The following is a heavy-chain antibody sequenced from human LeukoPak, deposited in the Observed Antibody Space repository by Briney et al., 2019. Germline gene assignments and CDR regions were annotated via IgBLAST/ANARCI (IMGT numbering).Heavy chain of an antibody. CDR1: GGSISSYH. J-gene: IGHJ3*02. V-gene: IGHV4-59*08. CDR3: ARLAVGYDSSGYCDASDI. Sequence: PSETLSLTCTVSGGSISSYHWSWIRQPPGKGLEWIGYIYYSGSTNYNPSLKSRVTISVDTSKNQFSLKLSSVTAADTAVYYCARLAVGYDSSGYCDASDIWGQGTMVTVSS. CDR2: IYYSGST. D-gene: IGHD3-22*01.